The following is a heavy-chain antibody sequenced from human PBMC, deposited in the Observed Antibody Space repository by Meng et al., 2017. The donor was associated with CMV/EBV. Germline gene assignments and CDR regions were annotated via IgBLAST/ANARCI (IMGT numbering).Heavy chain of an antibody. CDR2: ISYDGSNK. D-gene: IGHD3-10*01. J-gene: IGHJ3*02. Sequence: SLKISCAASGFTFSSYAMHWVRQAPGKGLEWVAVISYDGSNKYYADSVKGRFTISRDNSKNTLYLQMNSLRAEDTAVYYCARAFIPYGSGSGDAFDIWGQGTMVTVSS. CDR3: ARAFIPYGSGSGDAFDI. V-gene: IGHV3-30*04. CDR1: GFTFSSYA.